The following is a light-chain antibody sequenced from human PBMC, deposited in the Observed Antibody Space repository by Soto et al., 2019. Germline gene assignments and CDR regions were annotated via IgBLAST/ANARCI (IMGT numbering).Light chain of an antibody. V-gene: IGLV2-14*01. J-gene: IGLJ2*01. CDR3: SSYTSSSTLVV. CDR2: AVS. Sequence: QSALTQPASVSGSPGQSITISCTGTSSDVGGYNYVSWYQQHPRKAPKLMIYAVSNRPSGVSNRFSGSKSGNTASLTISGLQAEYEADYYCSSYTSSSTLVVFSGGTKLTVL. CDR1: SSDVGGYNY.